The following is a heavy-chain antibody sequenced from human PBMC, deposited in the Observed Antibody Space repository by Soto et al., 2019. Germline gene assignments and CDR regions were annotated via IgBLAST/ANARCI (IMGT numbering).Heavy chain of an antibody. J-gene: IGHJ4*02. CDR3: ARRTWTWELLGYYFDY. D-gene: IGHD1-26*01. CDR1: GFSLSNARMG. V-gene: IGHV2-26*01. Sequence: SGPTLVNPTETLTLTCTVSGFSLSNARMGVSWIRQPPGKALEWLAHIFSNDEKSYSTSLKSRLTISKDTSKSQVVLTMTNMDPVDTATYYCARRTWTWELLGYYFDYWGQGTLVTVSS. CDR2: IFSNDEK.